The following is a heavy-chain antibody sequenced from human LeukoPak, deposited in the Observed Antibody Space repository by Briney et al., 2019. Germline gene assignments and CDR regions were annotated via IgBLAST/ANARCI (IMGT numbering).Heavy chain of an antibody. Sequence: GGSLRLSCAASRFTFSNYGTNWVRQAPGEGLEWVSSINTSGGGTYYADSVKGRFTISRDNSKNTVYLQMNTLRAEDTAMYYCARVLVGSSGLYWSFDLWGRGTVVTVSS. CDR3: ARVLVGSSGLYWSFDL. V-gene: IGHV3-23*01. CDR2: INTSGGGT. D-gene: IGHD6-19*01. J-gene: IGHJ2*01. CDR1: RFTFSNYG.